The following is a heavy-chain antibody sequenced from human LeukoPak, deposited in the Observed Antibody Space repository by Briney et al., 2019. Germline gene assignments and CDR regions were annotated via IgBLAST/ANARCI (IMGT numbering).Heavy chain of an antibody. Sequence: PGRSLRLSCAASVFTLISYAMHWVRQAPGKGLEWVAVISYDGSNKYYADSVKGRFTISRDNSKNTLYLQMNSLRAEDTAVYYCARGPAWDDVFYYYGMDVWGQGTTVTVSS. CDR1: VFTLISYA. CDR2: ISYDGSNK. D-gene: IGHD1-1*01. V-gene: IGHV3-30-3*01. J-gene: IGHJ6*02. CDR3: ARGPAWDDVFYYYGMDV.